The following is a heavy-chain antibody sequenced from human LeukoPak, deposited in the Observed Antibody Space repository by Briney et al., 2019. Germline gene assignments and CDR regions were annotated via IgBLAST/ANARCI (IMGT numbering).Heavy chain of an antibody. J-gene: IGHJ4*02. D-gene: IGHD6-13*01. CDR1: GFTFSSYE. CDR2: VSASGGST. Sequence: GRSLRLSCAASGFTFSSYEMSWVRRAPGKGLEWVSVVSASGGSTDYTDSVKGRFTMSRDNSRNTLYLQMNSLRAEDTAVYYCAPDLRGSAWSLDYWGQGTLVTVSS. CDR3: APDLRGSAWSLDY. V-gene: IGHV3-23*01.